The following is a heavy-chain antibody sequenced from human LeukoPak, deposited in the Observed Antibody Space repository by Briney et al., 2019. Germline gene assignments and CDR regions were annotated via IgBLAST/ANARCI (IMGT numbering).Heavy chain of an antibody. D-gene: IGHD6-19*01. CDR3: ARARGSGWVFAFDI. J-gene: IGHJ3*02. CDR1: GFTFSDYY. Sequence: GGSLRLSCAASGFTFSDYYMSWIRQAPGKGLEWVSYISSSSSYTNYADSVEGRFTISRDNAKNSLYLQMNSLRAEDTAVYYCARARGSGWVFAFDIWGQGTMVTVSS. V-gene: IGHV3-11*05. CDR2: ISSSSSYT.